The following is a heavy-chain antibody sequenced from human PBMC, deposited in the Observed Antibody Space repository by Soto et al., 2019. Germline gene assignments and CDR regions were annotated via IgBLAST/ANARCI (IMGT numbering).Heavy chain of an antibody. D-gene: IGHD1-26*01. J-gene: IGHJ5*02. CDR2: FHSSGYP. CDR3: ARGATRFDP. CDR1: GGSITGYS. Sequence: QVQLQESGPGLVKPSETLSLTCSVFGGSITGYSWSWIRQPPGEGLEWIGYFHSSGYPNYNPSLKGRVTISVDTSKNQFSLRLSSVTAADTAVHFCARGATRFDPCGQGTLVTVSS. V-gene: IGHV4-59*01.